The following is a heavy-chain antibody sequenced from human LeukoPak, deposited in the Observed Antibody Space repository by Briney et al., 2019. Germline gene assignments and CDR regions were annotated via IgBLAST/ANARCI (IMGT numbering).Heavy chain of an antibody. V-gene: IGHV1-69*01. Sequence: GGSLRLSCAASGFTFSSYAISWVRQAPGQGLEWMGGIIPIFGTANYAQKFQGRVTITADESTSTACMELSSLRSEDTAVYYCARDGATMVRGVITSGPLGYWGQGTLVTVSS. CDR2: IIPIFGTA. CDR1: GFTFSSYA. CDR3: ARDGATMVRGVITSGPLGY. J-gene: IGHJ4*02. D-gene: IGHD3-10*01.